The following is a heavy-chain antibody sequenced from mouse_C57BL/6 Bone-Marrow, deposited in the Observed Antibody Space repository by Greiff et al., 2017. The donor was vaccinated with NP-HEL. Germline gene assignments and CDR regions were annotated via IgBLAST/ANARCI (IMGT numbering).Heavy chain of an antibody. J-gene: IGHJ1*03. V-gene: IGHV1-26*01. CDR1: GYTFTDYY. Sequence: VQLQQSGPELVKPGASVKISCKASGYTFTDYYMNWVRPSHGKSLEWIGDINPNNGGSSYNQRFKGKATLTVDKSSSTAYMELRSLTSEDSAVYNCARDYYGSSWYLDVWGTGTTVTVSS. D-gene: IGHD1-1*01. CDR3: ARDYYGSSWYLDV. CDR2: INPNNGGS.